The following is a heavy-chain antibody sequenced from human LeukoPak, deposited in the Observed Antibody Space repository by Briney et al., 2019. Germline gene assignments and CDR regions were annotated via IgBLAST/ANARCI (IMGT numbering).Heavy chain of an antibody. Sequence: SETLSLTCAVYGGSFSGYYWSWIRQPPGKGLEWIGSIYYSGSTYYNPSLKSRVTISVDTSKNQFSLKLSSVTAADTAVYYCARYLAVGFDYWGQGTLVTVSS. CDR2: IYYSGST. CDR3: ARYLAVGFDY. CDR1: GGSFSGYY. J-gene: IGHJ4*02. D-gene: IGHD6-19*01. V-gene: IGHV4-34*01.